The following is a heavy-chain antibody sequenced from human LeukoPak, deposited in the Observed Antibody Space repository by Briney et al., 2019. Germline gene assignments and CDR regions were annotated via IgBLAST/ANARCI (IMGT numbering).Heavy chain of an antibody. CDR1: EFTFSIYA. CDR2: ITNRGEDT. CDR3: TRDRPNYYGSDGHYYRRNGDY. Sequence: QSGGSLRLSCAASEFTFSIYAMSWVRQAPGKGLEWVSSITNRGEDTWYAGSVKGRFTISRDNSKNTLYLQMNSLRAEDTAVYYCTRDRPNYYGSDGHYYRRNGDYWGQGTLVTVSS. V-gene: IGHV3-23*01. D-gene: IGHD3-22*01. J-gene: IGHJ4*02.